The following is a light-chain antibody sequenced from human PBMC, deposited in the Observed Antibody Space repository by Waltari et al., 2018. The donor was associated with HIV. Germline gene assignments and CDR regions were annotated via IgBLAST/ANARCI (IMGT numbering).Light chain of an antibody. CDR3: LIWHSSAWV. CDR1: SGINVATST. V-gene: IGLV5-45*01. CDR2: YKSDSYN. Sequence: QAVLTQPASLSASPGASASLTCPLHSGINVATSTFYCYQQTPGSPPQFPLSYKSDSYNQQGSRVPSRFSGSKDASANAGILLISGLQSEDEADYYCLIWHSSAWVFGGGTKLTVL. J-gene: IGLJ3*02.